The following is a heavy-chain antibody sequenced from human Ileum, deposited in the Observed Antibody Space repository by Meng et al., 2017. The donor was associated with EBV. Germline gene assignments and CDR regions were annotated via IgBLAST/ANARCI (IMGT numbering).Heavy chain of an antibody. J-gene: IGHJ4*02. V-gene: IGHV4-4*02. CDR2: IYHSGST. Sequence: QVQPPGSGPGLVKPSGTLSLTCAVSGGSISSSNWWSWVRQPPGKGLEWIGEIYHSGSTNYNPSLKSRVTMSVDKSKNQFSLNLSSVTAADTAVYYCARVGQWLPIDYWGQGTLVTVSS. CDR3: ARVGQWLPIDY. D-gene: IGHD6-19*01. CDR1: GGSISSSNW.